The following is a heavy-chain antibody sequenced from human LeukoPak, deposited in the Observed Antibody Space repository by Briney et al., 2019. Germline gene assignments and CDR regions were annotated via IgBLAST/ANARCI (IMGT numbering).Heavy chain of an antibody. J-gene: IGHJ1*01. Sequence: PGGSLRLSCAASGFTFSSYSMNWVRQAPGKGLEWVSSISSSSSYIYYADSVKGRFTISRDNSKNTLYLQMNSLRAEDTAVYYCAKWRYSSGGTSIWGQGTLVTVSS. CDR3: AKWRYSSGGTSI. CDR1: GFTFSSYS. V-gene: IGHV3-21*04. CDR2: ISSSSSYI. D-gene: IGHD6-19*01.